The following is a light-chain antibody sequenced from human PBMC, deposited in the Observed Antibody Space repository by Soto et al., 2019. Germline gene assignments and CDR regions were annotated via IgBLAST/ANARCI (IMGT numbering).Light chain of an antibody. CDR2: DAS. Sequence: DIQMTQSLSTLSASVGDRVTISCRASQSISSWLAWYQQKPGKAPKLLIYDASSLESGVPSRFSGSGSGTEFTLTISSLQPDDFATYYCQQYNSYSVTFGQGTRLEIK. J-gene: IGKJ5*01. V-gene: IGKV1-5*01. CDR1: QSISSW. CDR3: QQYNSYSVT.